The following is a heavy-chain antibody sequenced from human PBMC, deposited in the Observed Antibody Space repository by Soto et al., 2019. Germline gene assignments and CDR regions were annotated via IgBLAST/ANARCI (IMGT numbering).Heavy chain of an antibody. V-gene: IGHV1-2*02. CDR2: INPNSGGT. D-gene: IGHD2-8*01. CDR3: ARDVGYCTNGVCFNPKNWFDP. J-gene: IGHJ5*02. CDR1: GYTFTGYY. Sequence: ASVKVSCKASGYTFTGYYMHWVRQAPGQGLEWMGWINPNSGGTNYAQKFQGRVTMTRDTSISTAYMELSRLRSDDTAVYYCARDVGYCTNGVCFNPKNWFDPWGQGTLVTVSS.